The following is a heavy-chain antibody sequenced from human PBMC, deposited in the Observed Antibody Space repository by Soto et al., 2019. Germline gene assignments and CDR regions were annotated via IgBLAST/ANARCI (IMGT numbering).Heavy chain of an antibody. CDR1: GFTIESHW. V-gene: IGHV3-74*01. D-gene: IGHD4-4*01. CDR2: INVAGTTT. J-gene: IGHJ6*02. CDR3: AMEDYKSYYGMDV. Sequence: GGSLRLSCVASGFTIESHWMHWVRQGPGKGLVWVSRINVAGTTTTYADSVKGRFTVSRDNAKNTLYLQMNSLSAEDMAVYYCAMEDYKSYYGMDVWGRGTTVTVSS.